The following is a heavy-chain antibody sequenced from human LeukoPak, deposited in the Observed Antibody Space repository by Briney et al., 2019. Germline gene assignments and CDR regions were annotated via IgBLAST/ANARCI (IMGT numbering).Heavy chain of an antibody. Sequence: QAGGSLRLSCAASGFTFRLYALSWVRQVSGKGLEWVSGITGSGDNTYYADSVKGRFTISRDNSKNTLYLQMNSLRAEDTALYYCAKGDGSWNFDYWGQGTLVTVSS. V-gene: IGHV3-23*01. CDR1: GFTFRLYA. D-gene: IGHD6-13*01. CDR3: AKGDGSWNFDY. J-gene: IGHJ4*02. CDR2: ITGSGDNT.